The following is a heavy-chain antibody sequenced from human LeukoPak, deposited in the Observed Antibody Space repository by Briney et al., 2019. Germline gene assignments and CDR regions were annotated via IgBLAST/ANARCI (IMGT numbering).Heavy chain of an antibody. CDR3: ARVRFCNSAGCYSFFDF. D-gene: IGHD2-2*01. Sequence: PGGSLRLSCAASGFTFSDYYMHWVRQTPGKGLVWVSRVSGDGSKTDYVDSVKGRFTISRDNARNTLYLQMNSLRDEDTAVYYCARVRFCNSAGCYSFFDFWGQGTLVTVSS. CDR2: VSGDGSKT. V-gene: IGHV3-74*01. J-gene: IGHJ4*02. CDR1: GFTFSDYY.